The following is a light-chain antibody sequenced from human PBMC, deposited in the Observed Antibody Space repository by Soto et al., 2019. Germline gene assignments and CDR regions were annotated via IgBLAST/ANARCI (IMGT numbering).Light chain of an antibody. J-gene: IGKJ2*01. V-gene: IGKV3-20*01. Sequence: EIVLTQSPGTLSLSPGERATLSCRASQSVSSSYLAWYQQKPGQAPRLLIYGASSRATGIPDRFSGSGSGTDFPLTISRLEPEDFAVYYCQQYGSSPTGNTFGQGTKLEIK. CDR1: QSVSSSY. CDR2: GAS. CDR3: QQYGSSPTGNT.